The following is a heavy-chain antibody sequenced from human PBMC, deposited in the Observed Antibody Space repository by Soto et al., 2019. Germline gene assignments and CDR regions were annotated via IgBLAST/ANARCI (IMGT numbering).Heavy chain of an antibody. CDR1: GGSFSGYY. V-gene: IGHV4-34*01. CDR2: INHSGST. J-gene: IGHJ6*02. D-gene: IGHD1-1*01. Sequence: PSETLSLTCAVYGGSFSGYYWSWIRQPPGKGLEWIGEINHSGSTNYNPSLKGRVTISVDTSKNQFSLKLSSVTAADTAVYYCARGLERQPRYYYGMDVWGQGTTVTVSS. CDR3: ARGLERQPRYYYGMDV.